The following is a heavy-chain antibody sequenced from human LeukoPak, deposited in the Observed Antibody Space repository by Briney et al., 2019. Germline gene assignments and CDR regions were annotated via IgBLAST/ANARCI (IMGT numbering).Heavy chain of an antibody. D-gene: IGHD3-10*01. CDR1: GGSISSDSYS. V-gene: IGHV4-39*01. Sequence: SETLSLTCTVSGGSISSDSYSWGWIRQPPGRGLEWIGNIFYSGSTYYNPSLKSRVTISVDTSNNKFSLKLSSVTAADTAVYYCARRTRGGGEPYYYYHMDVWGKGTTVTVSS. CDR2: IFYSGST. J-gene: IGHJ6*03. CDR3: ARRTRGGGEPYYYYHMDV.